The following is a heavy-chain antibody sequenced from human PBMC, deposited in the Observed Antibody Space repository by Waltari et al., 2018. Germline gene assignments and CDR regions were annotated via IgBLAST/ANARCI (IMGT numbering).Heavy chain of an antibody. V-gene: IGHV4-34*01. CDR1: GGSFSGYY. J-gene: IGHJ6*02. CDR2: SNHSGST. D-gene: IGHD6-19*01. CDR3: ARLNKQWLKYYGMDV. Sequence: QVQLQQWGAGLLKPSETLSLTCAVYGGSFSGYYWSWIRQPPGKGLEWIGESNHSGSTNYNPALKSRVTISVDTSKNQFSLKLSSVTAADTAVYYCARLNKQWLKYYGMDVWGQGTTVTVSS.